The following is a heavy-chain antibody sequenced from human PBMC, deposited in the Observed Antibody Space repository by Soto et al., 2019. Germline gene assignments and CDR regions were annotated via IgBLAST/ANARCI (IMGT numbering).Heavy chain of an antibody. J-gene: IGHJ6*02. Sequence: QLQLQESGPGLVKPSETLSLTCTVSGGSISSSSYYWGWIRQPPGKGLEWIGSIYYSGSTYYNPSLKSRVTISVDTSKNQFSLKLSSVTAADTAVYYCARHGDPDYSSSSGENYYYGMDVWGQGTTVTVSS. V-gene: IGHV4-39*01. CDR3: ARHGDPDYSSSSGENYYYGMDV. D-gene: IGHD6-6*01. CDR1: GGSISSSSYY. CDR2: IYYSGST.